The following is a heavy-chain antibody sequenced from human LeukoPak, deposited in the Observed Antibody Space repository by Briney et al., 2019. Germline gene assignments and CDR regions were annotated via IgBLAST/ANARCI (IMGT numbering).Heavy chain of an antibody. J-gene: IGHJ5*02. CDR1: GGSISSSSYY. CDR3: ASATVVPAAIYWFDP. V-gene: IGHV4-39*01. Sequence: PSETLSLTCTVSGGSISSSSYYCGWIRQPPGKGLEWIGSIYYSGSTYYNPSLKRRVTISVDTSMNQFSLKLSSVTAADTAVYYCASATVVPAAIYWFDPWGQGTLVTVSS. D-gene: IGHD2-2*01. CDR2: IYYSGST.